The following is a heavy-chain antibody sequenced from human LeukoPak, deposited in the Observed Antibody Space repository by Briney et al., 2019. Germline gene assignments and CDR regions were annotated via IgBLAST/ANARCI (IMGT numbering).Heavy chain of an antibody. V-gene: IGHV4-30-4*01. CDR3: AREPRSSPRGYYGMDV. Sequence: SETLSLTCTVSGGSISSGDYYWSWIRQPPGKGLEWIGYIYYSGSTYYNPSLKSRVTISVDTSKNQFSLKLSSVTAADTAVYYCAREPRSSPRGYYGMDVWGQGTTVTVSS. CDR2: IYYSGST. CDR1: GGSISSGDYY. D-gene: IGHD6-13*01. J-gene: IGHJ6*02.